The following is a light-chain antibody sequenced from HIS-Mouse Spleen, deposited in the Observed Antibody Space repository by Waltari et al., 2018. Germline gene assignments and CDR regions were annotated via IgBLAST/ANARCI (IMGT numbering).Light chain of an antibody. CDR1: SSDVGGYNY. CDR3: CSYAGSYTLV. CDR2: DVS. V-gene: IGLV2-11*01. J-gene: IGLJ2*01. Sequence: QSALTQPRSVSGSPGQSVTISCTGTSSDVGGYNYLSWSQQHPGKAPKLRIYDVSKRPSGVPDRFSGSKSGNTASLTISGLQAEDEADYYCCSYAGSYTLVFGGGTKLTVL.